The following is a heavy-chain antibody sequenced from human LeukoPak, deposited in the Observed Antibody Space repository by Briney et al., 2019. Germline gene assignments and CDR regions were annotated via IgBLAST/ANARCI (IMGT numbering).Heavy chain of an antibody. J-gene: IGHJ2*01. Sequence: ASVKVSCKASGYTFTSYAMHWVRQAPGQRLEWMGWINAGNGNTKYSQKFQGRVTITRDTSISTAYMELISLRSDDTAVYYCASGMEGWYFDLWGRGTLVTVSS. V-gene: IGHV1-3*01. CDR2: INAGNGNT. D-gene: IGHD3-3*01. CDR3: ASGMEGWYFDL. CDR1: GYTFTSYA.